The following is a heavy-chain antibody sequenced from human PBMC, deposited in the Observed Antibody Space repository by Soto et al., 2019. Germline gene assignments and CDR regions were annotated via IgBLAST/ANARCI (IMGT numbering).Heavy chain of an antibody. CDR2: INHSGTT. Sequence: PSETLSLTCAFYSRSFRDYYWTWIRQPPGKGLEFIGEINHSGTTHYNPSLKSRVTISVDTSKNHFSLKMNSVTAADTAVYYCARSPKSTDFPYYFDFWGQGTLVTVSS. D-gene: IGHD2-21*01. J-gene: IGHJ4*02. CDR1: SRSFRDYY. CDR3: ARSPKSTDFPYYFDF. V-gene: IGHV4-34*01.